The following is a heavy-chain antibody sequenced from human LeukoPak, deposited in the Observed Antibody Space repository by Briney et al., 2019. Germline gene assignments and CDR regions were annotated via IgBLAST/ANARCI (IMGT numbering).Heavy chain of an antibody. CDR3: AKDIGDGYNVG. CDR2: IWYDGSNK. CDR1: GFTFSSYG. V-gene: IGHV3-33*06. Sequence: GGSLRLSCAASGFTFSSYGMHWVRQAPGKGLEWVAVIWYDGSNKYYADSVKGRFTISRDNSKNTLYLQMNSLRAEDTAVYYCAKDIGDGYNVGWGQGTLVTVSS. J-gene: IGHJ4*02. D-gene: IGHD5-24*01.